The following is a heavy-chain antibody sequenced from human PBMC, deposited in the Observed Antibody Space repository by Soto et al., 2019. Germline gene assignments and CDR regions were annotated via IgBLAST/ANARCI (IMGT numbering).Heavy chain of an antibody. CDR3: AKGRRFNLVGDAFDI. V-gene: IGHV3-9*01. Sequence: GGSLRLSCAASGFTFDDYAIHWVRQAPGKGLEWVSGISWRSGSIGYADSVKGRFTISRDNAKNSLYLQMNSLRAEDTASYYCAKGRRFNLVGDAFDIWGQGTMVTVSS. J-gene: IGHJ3*02. D-gene: IGHD2-15*01. CDR2: ISWRSGSI. CDR1: GFTFDDYA.